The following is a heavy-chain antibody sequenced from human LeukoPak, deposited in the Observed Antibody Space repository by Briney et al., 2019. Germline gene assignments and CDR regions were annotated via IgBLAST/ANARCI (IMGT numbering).Heavy chain of an antibody. CDR2: ISSSSSYI. V-gene: IGHV3-21*01. J-gene: IGHJ4*02. D-gene: IGHD3-10*01. CDR3: ARDRSVTWGLWFGETYFDY. Sequence: PGGSLRLSCAASGFTFSSYSMNWVRQAPGKGLEWVSSISSSSSYIYYADSVKGRFTISRDNAKNSLYLQMNSLRAEDTAVYYCARDRSVTWGLWFGETYFDYWGQGTLVTVSS. CDR1: GFTFSSYS.